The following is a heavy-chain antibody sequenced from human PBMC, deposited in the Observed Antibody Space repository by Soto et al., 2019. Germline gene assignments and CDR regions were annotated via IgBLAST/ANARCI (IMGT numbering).Heavy chain of an antibody. J-gene: IGHJ3*02. D-gene: IGHD5-18*01. Sequence: QVQLQQWGAGLLKPSETLSLTCAVYGGSFSGYYWSWIRQPPGKGLVWIGEINHSGSTNYNPSLKSRVTISVDTSKNQFSLKLSSVTAADTAVYYCATDSGYSYGGVIWGQGTMVTVSS. CDR3: ATDSGYSYGGVI. CDR2: INHSGST. V-gene: IGHV4-34*01. CDR1: GGSFSGYY.